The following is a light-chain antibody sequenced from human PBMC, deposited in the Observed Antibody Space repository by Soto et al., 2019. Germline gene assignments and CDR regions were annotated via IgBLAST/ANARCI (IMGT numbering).Light chain of an antibody. CDR3: AAWDDSLSGPV. J-gene: IGLJ2*01. CDR2: RNN. CDR1: SSNIGSNY. Sequence: QSVLTQPPSASGTPGQRVTISCSGSSSNIGSNYVYWYQQLPGTAPKLLIYRNNQRPSGVPDRFSGSKSGTSASLAISGLRSEDEAAYYCAAWDDSLSGPVFGGGPKVTVL. V-gene: IGLV1-47*01.